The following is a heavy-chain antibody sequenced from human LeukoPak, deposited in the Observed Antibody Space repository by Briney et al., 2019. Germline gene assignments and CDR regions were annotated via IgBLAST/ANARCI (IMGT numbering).Heavy chain of an antibody. CDR1: GFTFSSYW. J-gene: IGHJ4*02. CDR2: INSDGSST. CDR3: ARDKDDFWSGYSFEY. D-gene: IGHD3-3*01. V-gene: IGHV3-74*01. Sequence: PGGSLRLSCAASGFTFSSYWMHWVRQAPGKGLVWVSRINSDGSSTSYADSVKGRFTISRDNAKNTLYLQMNSLRAEDTAVYYCARDKDDFWSGYSFEYWGQRTLVTVSS.